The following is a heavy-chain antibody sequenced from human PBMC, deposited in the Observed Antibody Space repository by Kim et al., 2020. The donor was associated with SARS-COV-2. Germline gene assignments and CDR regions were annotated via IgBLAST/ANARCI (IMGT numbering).Heavy chain of an antibody. CDR1: GFTFSNYA. V-gene: IGHV3-23*01. CDR2: ILGSGGDT. D-gene: IGHD6-19*01. CDR3: AKDIKGSVAADS. J-gene: IGHJ4*02. Sequence: GGSLRLSCAASGFTFSNYAMSWVRQAPGKGLEWVSSILGSGGDTYYADSVKGRFSISRDNPMSTLYLQMNSLRAEDTAMYYCAKDIKGSVAADSWGQGTLVTVSS.